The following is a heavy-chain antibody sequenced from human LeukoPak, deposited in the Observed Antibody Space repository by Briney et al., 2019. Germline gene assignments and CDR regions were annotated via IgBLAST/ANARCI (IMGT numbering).Heavy chain of an antibody. CDR1: GFTFGDHA. D-gene: IGHD5-18*01. CDR3: ARGPIQLWIHNAMDV. CDR2: IRSKAYRGTT. Sequence: GGSLRLSCRGSGFTFGDHAMRWVRQAPGKGLEWVGFIRSKAYRGTTEYAASVKGRFTISRDDSASIAYLQMNSLKTEDTAVYYCARGPIQLWIHNAMDVWGQGTTVTVSS. V-gene: IGHV3-49*04. J-gene: IGHJ6*02.